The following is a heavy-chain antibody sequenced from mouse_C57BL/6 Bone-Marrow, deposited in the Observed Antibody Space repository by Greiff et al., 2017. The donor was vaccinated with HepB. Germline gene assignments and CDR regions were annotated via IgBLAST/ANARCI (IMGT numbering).Heavy chain of an antibody. CDR3: ARSGYSNYSAWFAY. CDR2: INPNNGGT. CDR1: GYTFTDYY. J-gene: IGHJ3*01. D-gene: IGHD2-5*01. V-gene: IGHV1-26*01. Sequence: EVKLQQSGPELVKPGASVKISCKASGYTFTDYYMNWVKQSHGKSLEWIGDINPNNGGTSYNQKFKGKATLTVDKSSSTAYMELRSLTSEDSAVYYCARSGYSNYSAWFAYWGQGTLVTVSA.